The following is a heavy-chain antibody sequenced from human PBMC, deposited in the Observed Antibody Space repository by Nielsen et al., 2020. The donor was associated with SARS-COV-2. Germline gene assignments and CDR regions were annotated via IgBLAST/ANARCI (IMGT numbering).Heavy chain of an antibody. CDR2: INHSGST. CDR1: GGSFSGYY. Sequence: SETLSLTCAVYGGSFSGYYWSWIRQPPGKGLEWIGEINHSGSTNYNPSLKSRVTISVGTSKNQFSLKLSSVTAADTAVYYCRVVPAATTIDYDYWGQGTLVTVSS. CDR3: RVVPAATTIDYDY. J-gene: IGHJ4*02. V-gene: IGHV4-34*01. D-gene: IGHD2-2*01.